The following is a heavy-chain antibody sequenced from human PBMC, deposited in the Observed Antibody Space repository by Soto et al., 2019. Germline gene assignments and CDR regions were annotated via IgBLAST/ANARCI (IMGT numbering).Heavy chain of an antibody. CDR2: INPNSGGT. CDR1: GYTFTGYY. CDR3: ARDSVYYYDSSGPCYGMDV. V-gene: IGHV1-2*04. J-gene: IGHJ6*02. D-gene: IGHD3-22*01. Sequence: GASVKVSCKASGYTFTGYYMHWVRQAPGQGLEWMGWINPNSGGTNYAQKFQGWVTMTRDTSISTAYMELSRLRSDDTAVYYCARDSVYYYDSSGPCYGMDVWGQGTTVTVSS.